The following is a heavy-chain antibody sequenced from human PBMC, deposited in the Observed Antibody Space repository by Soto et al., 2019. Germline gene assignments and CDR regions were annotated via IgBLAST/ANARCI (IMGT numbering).Heavy chain of an antibody. D-gene: IGHD3-10*01. CDR3: ARVGYYYGSGSYLFDP. J-gene: IGHJ5*02. Sequence: QVHPVQSGAEVKEPGASVKVSCKASGYTFTSHSISWVRQAPGEGLEWVGWISAYNGYTNNAQNFQGRVTLTTDASTSTAYMELRSLRYDDTAVYYCARVGYYYGSGSYLFDPWGQGTLVTVSS. CDR2: ISAYNGYT. V-gene: IGHV1-18*01. CDR1: GYTFTSHS.